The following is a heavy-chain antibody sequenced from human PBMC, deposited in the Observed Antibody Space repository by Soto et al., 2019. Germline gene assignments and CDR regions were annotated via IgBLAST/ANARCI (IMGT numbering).Heavy chain of an antibody. CDR2: INSDGAIT. Sequence: RSLRLSCAASGFTFSRYWMHWVRQAPGKGLMWVSRINSDGAITNYADSVKGRFTISRDNARNTVYLQMNSLRAEDMGAYYCAREVIGFTVDRWGQGT. CDR1: GFTFSRYW. J-gene: IGHJ5*02. V-gene: IGHV3-74*01. D-gene: IGHD2-21*01. CDR3: AREVIGFTVDR.